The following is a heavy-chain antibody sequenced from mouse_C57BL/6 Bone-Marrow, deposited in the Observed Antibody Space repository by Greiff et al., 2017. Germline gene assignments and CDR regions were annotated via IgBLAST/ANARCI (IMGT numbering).Heavy chain of an antibody. V-gene: IGHV1-76*01. CDR1: GYTFTDYY. Sequence: VKLMESGAELVRPGASVKLSCKASGYTFTDYYINWVKQRPGQGLEWIARIYPGSGNTYYNEKFKGKATLTAEKSSSTAYMQLSSLTSEDSAVYFCARWGIYYGSRGYAMDYWGQGTSVTVSS. D-gene: IGHD1-1*01. CDR2: IYPGSGNT. CDR3: ARWGIYYGSRGYAMDY. J-gene: IGHJ4*01.